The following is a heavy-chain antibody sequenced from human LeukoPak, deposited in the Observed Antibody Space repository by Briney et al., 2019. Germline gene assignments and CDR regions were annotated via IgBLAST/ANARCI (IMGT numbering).Heavy chain of an antibody. V-gene: IGHV3-23*01. D-gene: IGHD5-24*01. J-gene: IGHJ4*02. CDR1: GFSFGNYA. CDR2: ISASGGTT. Sequence: GGSLRLSCATSGFSFGNYAMNWVRQAPGKGLEWVSGISASGGTTYYADSVRGRFTISRDNSKNTLYLQMNSLRAEDTAVYYCALGRDGYTDYWGQGTLVTVSS. CDR3: ALGRDGYTDY.